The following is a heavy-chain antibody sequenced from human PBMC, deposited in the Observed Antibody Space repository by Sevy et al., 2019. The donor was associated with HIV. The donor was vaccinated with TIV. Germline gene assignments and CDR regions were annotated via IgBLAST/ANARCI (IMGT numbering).Heavy chain of an antibody. J-gene: IGHJ6*02. D-gene: IGHD3-3*01. Sequence: ASVKVSCKASGYTFTSYGISWVRQAPGQGLEWMGWISAYNGNTNYAQKLQGRVTMTTDTSTSTAYMELRSLRSDDTAVYYCARDKGFDLWSGYYKGYYYYGMDVWGQGTTVTVSS. CDR2: ISAYNGNT. V-gene: IGHV1-18*01. CDR1: GYTFTSYG. CDR3: ARDKGFDLWSGYYKGYYYYGMDV.